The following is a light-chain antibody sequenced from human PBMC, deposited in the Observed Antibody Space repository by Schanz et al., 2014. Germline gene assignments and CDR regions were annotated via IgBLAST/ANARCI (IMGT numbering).Light chain of an antibody. CDR3: QRRSNWPIT. J-gene: IGKJ5*01. CDR1: QSVSSN. V-gene: IGKV3-15*01. Sequence: EIVMTQSPATLSVSPGERATLSCRASQSVSSNLAWYQQKPGQAPRLLIYGASTRATGIPARFSGSGSGTEFTLTISSLEPEDFAVYYCQRRSNWPITFGQGTRLEIK. CDR2: GAS.